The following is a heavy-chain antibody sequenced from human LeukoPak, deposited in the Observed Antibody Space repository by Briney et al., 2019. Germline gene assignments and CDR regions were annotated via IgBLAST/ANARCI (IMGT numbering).Heavy chain of an antibody. D-gene: IGHD2-2*01. J-gene: IGHJ3*02. Sequence: SETLSLTCTVSGGSISSHYWSWIRQPPGKGLEWVGDISYSGSTYYNPSLKSRVTISVDTSKNQFSLKLSSVTAADTAVYYCAREQVVPARGPRGDAFDIWGQGTMVTVSS. V-gene: IGHV4-59*11. CDR3: AREQVVPARGPRGDAFDI. CDR1: GGSISSHY. CDR2: ISYSGST.